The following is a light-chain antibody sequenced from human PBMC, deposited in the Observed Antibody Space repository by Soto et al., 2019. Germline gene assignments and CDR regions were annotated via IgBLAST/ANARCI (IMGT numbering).Light chain of an antibody. Sequence: IVMTQSPGTLSVSPGERATLSCRASQNIGNKVGWYQPKPGQAHRLLIYGASRRATGIPARFRASGSGPDFTPTHRPLEPAASRVXXXXXYGRSPFTFGPGTKVDIK. CDR1: QNIGNK. CDR3: XXYGRSPFT. J-gene: IGKJ3*01. V-gene: IGKV3-20*01. CDR2: GAS.